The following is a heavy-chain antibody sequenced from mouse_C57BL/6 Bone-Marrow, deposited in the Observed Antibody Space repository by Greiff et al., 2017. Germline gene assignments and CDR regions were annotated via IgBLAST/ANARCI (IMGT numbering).Heavy chain of an antibody. CDR3: ARTDYGVFDV. CDR2: INPNNGGT. J-gene: IGHJ1*03. V-gene: IGHV1-26*01. CDR1: GYTFTDYY. D-gene: IGHD2-4*01. Sequence: VQLQQSGPELVKPGASVKISCKASGYTFTDYYMNWVKQSHGKSLEWIGDINPNNGGTSYNQKFKGKATLTVDKSSSTAYMELRSLTSEDSAVYYCARTDYGVFDVWGTGTTVTVSS.